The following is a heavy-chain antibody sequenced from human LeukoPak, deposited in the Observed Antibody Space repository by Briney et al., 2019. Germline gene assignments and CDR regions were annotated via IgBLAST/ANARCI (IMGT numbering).Heavy chain of an antibody. CDR3: AKHSDCSGSTCYKFDY. Sequence: GGSLRLSCAASGFTFSSYAMSWVRQAPGKGLEWVSFISGSGGSTNYADSVKGRFTISRDNSKNTVYLQMNTLRAEDTALYYCAKHSDCSGSTCYKFDYWGQGSLVTASS. J-gene: IGHJ4*02. V-gene: IGHV3-23*01. CDR2: ISGSGGST. D-gene: IGHD2-15*01. CDR1: GFTFSSYA.